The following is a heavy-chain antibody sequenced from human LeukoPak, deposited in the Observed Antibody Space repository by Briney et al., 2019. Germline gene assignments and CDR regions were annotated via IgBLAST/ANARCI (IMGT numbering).Heavy chain of an antibody. Sequence: MSSETLSLTCTVSGGSISSYYWSWIRQPPGKGLEWNGYIYYSGSTNYNPSLKSRVTISVDTSKNQFSLKLSSVTAADTAVYYCARAADYYDIAGYYYYYMDVWGKGTTVTVSS. CDR2: IYYSGST. CDR1: GGSISSYY. D-gene: IGHD3-22*01. CDR3: ARAADYYDIAGYYYYYMDV. J-gene: IGHJ6*03. V-gene: IGHV4-59*01.